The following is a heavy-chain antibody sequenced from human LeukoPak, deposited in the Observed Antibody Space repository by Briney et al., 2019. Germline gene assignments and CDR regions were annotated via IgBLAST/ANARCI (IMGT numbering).Heavy chain of an antibody. CDR1: GGSISSGGYY. V-gene: IGHV4-31*03. CDR2: IYYSGST. D-gene: IGHD4-17*01. Sequence: SETLSLTCTVSGGSISSGGYYWSWIRQHPGKGLEWIGYIYYSGSTYYNPSLKSRVTISVDTSKNQFSLKLSSVTAADTAVYYCARGTDWTTADAFDIWGQGTMVTVSS. J-gene: IGHJ3*02. CDR3: ARGTDWTTADAFDI.